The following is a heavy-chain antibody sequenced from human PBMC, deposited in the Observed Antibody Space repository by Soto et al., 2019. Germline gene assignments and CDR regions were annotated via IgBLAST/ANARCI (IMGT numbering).Heavy chain of an antibody. Sequence: SETLSLTCAVYGESFSGYSWNWIRQPPGKGLEWIGKINHSGSTTYNPSLGKSRVTISVGTSKNQFSLKLSSVTAADTAVYSCARGKTYCTGGSCYEHFDFWGQGTLVTVSS. CDR3: ARGKTYCTGGSCYEHFDF. V-gene: IGHV4-34*01. D-gene: IGHD2-15*01. J-gene: IGHJ4*02. CDR1: GESFSGYS. CDR2: INHSGST.